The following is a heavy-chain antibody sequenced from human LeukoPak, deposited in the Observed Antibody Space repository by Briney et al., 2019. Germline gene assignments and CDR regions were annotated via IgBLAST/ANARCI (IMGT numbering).Heavy chain of an antibody. CDR3: ARALGRAMVTF. Sequence: GGSLRLSCAASGFTFSSYAMHWVRQAPGKGLVWVSRINSDGSSTSYADSVKGRFTISRDNAKNTLYLQMNSLRAGDTAVYYCARALGRAMVTFRGQGTLVTVSS. CDR1: GFTFSSYA. CDR2: INSDGSST. D-gene: IGHD5-18*01. V-gene: IGHV3-74*01. J-gene: IGHJ4*02.